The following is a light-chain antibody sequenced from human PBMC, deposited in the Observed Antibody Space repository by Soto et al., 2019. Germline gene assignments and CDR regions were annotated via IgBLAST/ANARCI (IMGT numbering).Light chain of an antibody. J-gene: IGKJ1*01. CDR2: TAS. Sequence: DIQMTQSPSSLSASVGDRVTITCRTSQSISNYLNWYQQKPGKAPKLLIYTASTLQSGVPSRFSGSGSGTDFTRTISSLEPEDFATYYCQQSYMTPWTFGQGTKVEIK. CDR3: QQSYMTPWT. CDR1: QSISNY. V-gene: IGKV1-39*01.